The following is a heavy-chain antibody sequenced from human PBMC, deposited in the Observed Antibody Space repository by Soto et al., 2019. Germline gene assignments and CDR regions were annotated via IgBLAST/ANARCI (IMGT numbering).Heavy chain of an antibody. V-gene: IGHV3-74*01. CDR2: INSDGTGT. CDR1: GFSFSSYW. CDR3: AREKYCSGGTCYSETAYYYGMDV. J-gene: IGHJ6*02. D-gene: IGHD2-15*01. Sequence: GGSLRLSCAASGFSFSSYWMHWVRQAPGKGLVWVSRINSDGTGTNYADSGKGRFTVSRDNAKNTLFLQMNSLRVEDTAVYFCAREKYCSGGTCYSETAYYYGMDVWGQGTTVTVSS.